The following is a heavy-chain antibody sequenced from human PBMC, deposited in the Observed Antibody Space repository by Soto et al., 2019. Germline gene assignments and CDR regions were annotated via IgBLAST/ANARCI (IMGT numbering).Heavy chain of an antibody. CDR2: IDPSDSYT. CDR1: GYSFTSYW. V-gene: IGHV5-10-1*01. Sequence: WESLKISCKGSGYSFTSYWISWARQMPGKGLEWRGQIDPSDSYTNYSPSFQGHVTISADKSISTAYLQWSSLKASDTAMYYCGISALADSYDSQAPENFDYSGQGTLVTVSS. CDR3: GISALADSYDSQAPENFDY. D-gene: IGHD5-18*01. J-gene: IGHJ4*02.